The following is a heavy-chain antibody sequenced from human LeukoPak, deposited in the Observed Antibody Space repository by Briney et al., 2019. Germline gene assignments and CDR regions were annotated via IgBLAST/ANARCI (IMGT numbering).Heavy chain of an antibody. Sequence: ASVKVSCKASGYTFTDYYMHWVQQAPGKGLEWMGLVDPEDGETIYAEKFQGRVTITADTSTDTAYMELSSLRSEDTAVYYCATAPPSYDILTGPTKDYMDVWGKGTTVTVSS. D-gene: IGHD3-9*01. V-gene: IGHV1-69-2*01. CDR1: GYTFTDYY. J-gene: IGHJ6*03. CDR2: VDPEDGET. CDR3: ATAPPSYDILTGPTKDYMDV.